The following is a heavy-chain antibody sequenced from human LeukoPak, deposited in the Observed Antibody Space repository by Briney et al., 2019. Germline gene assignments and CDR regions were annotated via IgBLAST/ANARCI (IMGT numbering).Heavy chain of an antibody. Sequence: PSETLSLTCAVYGGSFSGYYWSWLRQPPGKGLEWIGRVFHSGITYYKPSLKSRVTILVDTSKNQFSLKLSSVTAADTAVYYCARLGSYSSGWYEIIGFDYWGQGTLVTVSS. CDR3: ARLGSYSSGWYEIIGFDY. J-gene: IGHJ4*02. CDR2: VFHSGIT. D-gene: IGHD6-19*01. V-gene: IGHV4-34*12. CDR1: GGSFSGYY.